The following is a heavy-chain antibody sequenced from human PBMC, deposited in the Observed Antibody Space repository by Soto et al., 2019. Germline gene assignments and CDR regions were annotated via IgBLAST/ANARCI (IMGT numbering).Heavy chain of an antibody. J-gene: IGHJ4*02. CDR3: ARGRAAYSSGWYEDHLTFDY. D-gene: IGHD6-19*01. CDR2: ISSSSSYI. V-gene: IGHV3-21*01. CDR1: GFTFSSYS. Sequence: GGSLRLSCAASGFTFSSYSMNWVRQAPGKGLEWVSSISSSSSYIYYADSVKGRFTISRDNAKNSLYLQMNSLRAEDTAVYYCARGRAAYSSGWYEDHLTFDYWGQGTLVTVSS.